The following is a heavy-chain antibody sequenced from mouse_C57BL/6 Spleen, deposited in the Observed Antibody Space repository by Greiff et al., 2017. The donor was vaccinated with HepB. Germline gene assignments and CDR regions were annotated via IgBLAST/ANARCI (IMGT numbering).Heavy chain of an antibody. D-gene: IGHD2-2*01. CDR3: ARRRGGTMVTTWYFDY. V-gene: IGHV8-12*01. J-gene: IGHJ2*01. Sequence: QVTLKESGPGILQSSQTLSLTCSFSGFSLSTSGMGVSWIRQPSGKGLEWLAHIYWDDDKRYNPSLKSRLTISKDTSRNQVFLKITRVDTADTATYYCARRRGGTMVTTWYFDYWGQGTTLTVSS. CDR2: IYWDDDK. CDR1: GFSLSTSGMG.